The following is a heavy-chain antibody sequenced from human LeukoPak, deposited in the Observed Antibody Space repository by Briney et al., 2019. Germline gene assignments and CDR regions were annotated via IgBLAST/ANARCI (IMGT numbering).Heavy chain of an antibody. V-gene: IGHV3-11*01. CDR3: ARAGYCSSTSCYYGAYYYYYGMDV. J-gene: IGHJ6*02. D-gene: IGHD2-2*01. CDR1: GFTFSDYY. CDR2: ISSSGSTI. Sequence: GGSLRLSCAASGFTFSDYYMSWIRQAPGKGLEWVSYISSSGSTIYYADSVKGRFTISRDNAKNSLYLQMNSLRAEDTAVYYCARAGYCSSTSCYYGAYYYYYGMDVWGQGTTVTVPS.